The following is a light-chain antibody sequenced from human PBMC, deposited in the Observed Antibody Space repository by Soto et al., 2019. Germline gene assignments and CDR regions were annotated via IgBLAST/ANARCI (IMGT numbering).Light chain of an antibody. CDR1: QSISSW. CDR2: KES. Sequence: DIQMTQSPSTLSASVGYRFTITCRASQSISSWLAWYQQKTGKATKLLIYKESSLESGVPSRLSGSGSGKEFTLTISSLQPDDFATYYCQQYNSYSGTFGQGTKVDIK. V-gene: IGKV1-5*03. CDR3: QQYNSYSGT. J-gene: IGKJ1*01.